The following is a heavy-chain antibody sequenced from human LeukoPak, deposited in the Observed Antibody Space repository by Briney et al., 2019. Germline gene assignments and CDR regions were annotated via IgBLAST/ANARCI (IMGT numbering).Heavy chain of an antibody. Sequence: GESLQISFKGSGSGFSTNWIGWVRQMPGKGLEWMGIIYPSDSDTRYNPSFQGQVTISADRSISTTSLQWRSLKASDTATYYCARLSPGVGATAEYWGQGTLVTVSS. D-gene: IGHD1-26*01. J-gene: IGHJ4*02. CDR3: ARLSPGVGATAEY. V-gene: IGHV5-51*01. CDR2: IYPSDSDT. CDR1: GSGFSTNW.